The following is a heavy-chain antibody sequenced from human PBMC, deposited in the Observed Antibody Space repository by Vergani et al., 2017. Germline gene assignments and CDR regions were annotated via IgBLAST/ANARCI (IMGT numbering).Heavy chain of an antibody. CDR2: TYYRSNWYN. CDR3: AGGSWGKFDY. CDR1: GDSVSSSSVT. V-gene: IGHV6-1*01. D-gene: IGHD1-26*01. Sequence: QVQLQQSGPGLVKPSQTLSLTCAISGDSVSSSSVTWNWIRQSPARGLEWLGSTYYRSNWYNEYAVSVRSRIIINPDTSKNQVSLQLDSVTPEDTAVYYCAGGSWGKFDYWGQGTLVTVSS. J-gene: IGHJ4*02.